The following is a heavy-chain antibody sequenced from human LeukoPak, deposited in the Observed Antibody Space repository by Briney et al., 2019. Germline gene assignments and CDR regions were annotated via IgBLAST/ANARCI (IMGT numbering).Heavy chain of an antibody. CDR3: ARDRRGRDGYNYYYDY. J-gene: IGHJ4*02. V-gene: IGHV4-4*07. Sequence: SETLSLTCTVSGGSISSYYWSWIRQPAGKGLEWIGRIHTSGSTNYNPSLKSRVTMSVDTSKNQFSLKLSSVSAADTAVYYCARDRRGRDGYNYYYDYWGQGTLVTVSS. CDR1: GGSISSYY. CDR2: IHTSGST. D-gene: IGHD5-24*01.